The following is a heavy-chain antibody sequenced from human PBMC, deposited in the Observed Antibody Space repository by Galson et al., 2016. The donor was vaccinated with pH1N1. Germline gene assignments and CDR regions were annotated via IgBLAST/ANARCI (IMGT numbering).Heavy chain of an antibody. J-gene: IGHJ3*02. CDR1: GYSFRSSW. D-gene: IGHD4-17*01. CDR3: ARQNYYGDYRGDAFDI. CDR2: IYLGGSDI. V-gene: IGHV5-51*01. Sequence: QSGAEVKKPGESLKISCQGSGYSFRSSWIGWVRQMPGKGLEWMGIIYLGGSDIRYSPSFQGQVTISADKSINIVYLQWSSLKASDTAIYYCARQNYYGDYRGDAFDILGQGTLVTVSS.